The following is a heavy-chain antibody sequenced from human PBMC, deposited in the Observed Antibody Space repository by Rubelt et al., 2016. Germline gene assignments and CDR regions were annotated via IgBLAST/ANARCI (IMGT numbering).Heavy chain of an antibody. V-gene: IGHV3-23*04. CDR3: AKDVMIVVVTHDY. Sequence: EVQLVESGGGLVQPGGSLRLSCAASGFTFSSYAMSWVRQAPGKGLEWVSAISGSGGSTYYAESVKGRFTISRDNSKNTLYLQMKSLRAEDPAVYYCAKDVMIVVVTHDYWGQGTLVTVSS. CDR2: ISGSGGST. D-gene: IGHD3-22*01. CDR1: GFTFSSYA. J-gene: IGHJ4*02.